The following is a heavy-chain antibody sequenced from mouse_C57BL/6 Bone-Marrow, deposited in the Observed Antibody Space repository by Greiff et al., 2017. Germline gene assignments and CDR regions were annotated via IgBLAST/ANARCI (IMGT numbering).Heavy chain of an antibody. CDR2: IDPENGDT. J-gene: IGHJ4*01. Sequence: EVQLQQSGAELVRPGASVKLSCTASGFNIKDDYMHWVKQRPEQGLEWIGWIDPENGDTEYASKFQGKATITADTSSNTAYLQLSSLTSEDTAVYYCTTGDGYYFYAMDYWGQGTSVTVPS. D-gene: IGHD2-3*01. CDR1: GFNIKDDY. V-gene: IGHV14-4*01. CDR3: TTGDGYYFYAMDY.